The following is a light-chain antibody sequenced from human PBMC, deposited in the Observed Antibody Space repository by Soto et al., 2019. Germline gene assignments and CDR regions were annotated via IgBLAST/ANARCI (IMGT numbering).Light chain of an antibody. CDR3: GTWDSSLSAGV. CDR1: SSNIGSYS. CDR2: DNS. Sequence: QSVLTEPPSVSAAPGQRVTISCSGSSSNIGSYSVSWFQQLPGTAPKLLIYDNSKRPSGIPDRFSGSKSGTSATLGITGLQTGDEADYYCGTWDSSLSAGVFGGGTKVTVL. J-gene: IGLJ2*01. V-gene: IGLV1-51*01.